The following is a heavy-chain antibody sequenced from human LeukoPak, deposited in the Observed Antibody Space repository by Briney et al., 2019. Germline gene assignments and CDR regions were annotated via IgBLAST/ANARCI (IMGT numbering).Heavy chain of an antibody. CDR2: IIPIFGTA. CDR1: GGTFSSYA. D-gene: IGHD1-26*01. V-gene: IGHV1-69*13. Sequence: SVKVSCKASGGTFSSYAISWVRQAPGQGLEWMGGIIPIFGTANYAQKFQGRVTITADESTSTAYRELSSLRSEDTAVYYCARDILRYSGSYVHYYYMDVWGKGTTVTISS. J-gene: IGHJ6*03. CDR3: ARDILRYSGSYVHYYYMDV.